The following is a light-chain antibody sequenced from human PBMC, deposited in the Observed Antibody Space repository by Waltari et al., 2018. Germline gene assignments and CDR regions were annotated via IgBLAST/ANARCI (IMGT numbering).Light chain of an antibody. V-gene: IGKV3-20*01. CDR1: QSVGRS. J-gene: IGKJ1*01. CDR3: QHYVRLPVT. CDR2: GAS. Sequence: EIVLTQSPGTLSLSPGERVTLSCRASQSVGRSLAWYQQKPGQAPRLLIYGASSRATGIPDRFSGSGSGTDLSLTISRLAPDDLSVYYCQHYVRLPVTFGQGTKVEI.